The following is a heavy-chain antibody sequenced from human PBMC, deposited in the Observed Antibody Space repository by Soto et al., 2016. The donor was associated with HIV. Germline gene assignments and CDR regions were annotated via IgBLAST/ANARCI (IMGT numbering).Heavy chain of an antibody. D-gene: IGHD3-9*01. CDR1: GFTFSNYW. CDR3: ARDWGDFDWLYYPQSGPVSYY. J-gene: IGHJ4*01. CDR2: INSDGSSA. V-gene: IGHV3-74*01. Sequence: EVQLMESGGGLVQVGGSLRLSCAASGFTFSNYWMHWVRQVPGKGLVWVSRINSDGSSANYADSIKGRFTISRDNAKNTLYLQMNSLRAEDTAVYYCARDWGDFDWLYYPQSGPVSYYWG.